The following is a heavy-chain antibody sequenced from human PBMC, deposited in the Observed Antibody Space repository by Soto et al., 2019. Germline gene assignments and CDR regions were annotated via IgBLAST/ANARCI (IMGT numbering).Heavy chain of an antibody. J-gene: IGHJ4*02. Sequence: QVQLVQSGAEVKKPGASVKVSCKTSGYTFTSYHISWVRQAPGQGLEWVGWVSAYNTNTNYAQKFQGRVTMTTDTLTSTAYMELRSLRSDDTAVYYCARDTPPTDYWGQGTLVTFSS. CDR2: VSAYNTNT. CDR1: GYTFTSYH. CDR3: ARDTPPTDY. V-gene: IGHV1-18*01.